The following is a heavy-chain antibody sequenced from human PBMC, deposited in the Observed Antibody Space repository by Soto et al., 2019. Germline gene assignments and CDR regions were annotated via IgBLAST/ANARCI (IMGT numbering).Heavy chain of an antibody. V-gene: IGHV1-18*04. CDR1: GYTFTSYS. J-gene: IGHJ5*02. CDR2: ISAYNANT. CDR3: ARIQYTWFDP. Sequence: QVQLVQSGAEVKKPGASVTVSCKTSGYTFTSYSITWVRQAPGQGLEWMGRISAYNANTHYAQNLQGRVTMTTDTSTSTAYMELRSLRSDDTAVYDGARIQYTWFDPWGQGTRVTVSS.